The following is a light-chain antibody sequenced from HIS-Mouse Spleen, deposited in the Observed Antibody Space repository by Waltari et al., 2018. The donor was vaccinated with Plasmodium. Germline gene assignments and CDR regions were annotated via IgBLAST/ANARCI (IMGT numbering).Light chain of an antibody. CDR2: DVS. V-gene: IGLV2-11*01. Sequence: QSALTQPRSVSGSPGQSVTISCTGTSSDVGGYNYVSWYQQHPGKAPKLMIYDVSKRPEGVADRFSGSKSGNTASLTISGLQAEDEADYYCCSYAGSYTYVFGTGTKVTVL. J-gene: IGLJ1*01. CDR3: CSYAGSYTYV. CDR1: SSDVGGYNY.